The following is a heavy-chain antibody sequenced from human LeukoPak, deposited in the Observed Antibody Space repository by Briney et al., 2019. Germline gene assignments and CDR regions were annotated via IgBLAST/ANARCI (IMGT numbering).Heavy chain of an antibody. Sequence: SETLSLTCTVSGGSISSGSYYWSWIRQPAGKGLEWIGRIYTSGSTNYNPSLKSRVTISVDTSKNQFSLKLSSVTAADTAVYYCARDRVLGPGAFDIWGQGTMVTVSS. CDR1: GGSISSGSYY. V-gene: IGHV4-61*02. CDR3: ARDRVLGPGAFDI. J-gene: IGHJ3*02. D-gene: IGHD3-16*01. CDR2: IYTSGST.